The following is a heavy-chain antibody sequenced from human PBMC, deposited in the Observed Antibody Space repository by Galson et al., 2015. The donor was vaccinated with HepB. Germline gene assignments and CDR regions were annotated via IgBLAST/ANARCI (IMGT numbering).Heavy chain of an antibody. J-gene: IGHJ4*02. Sequence: SLRLSCAASGFTFSGSAMHWVRQASGKGLEWVGRIRSKANSYATAYAASVKGRFTISRDDSKNTAYLQMNSLKTEDTAVYYCTSSHSIVGATTRRNWGQGTLVTVSS. CDR1: GFTFSGSA. CDR3: TSSHSIVGATTRRN. V-gene: IGHV3-73*01. CDR2: IRSKANSYAT. D-gene: IGHD1-26*01.